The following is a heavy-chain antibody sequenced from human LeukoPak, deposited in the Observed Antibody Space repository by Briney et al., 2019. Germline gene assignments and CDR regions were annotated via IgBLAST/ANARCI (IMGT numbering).Heavy chain of an antibody. Sequence: GGSLRLSCAASGFTFSNAWMSWVRQAPGKGLEWVGRIKSKTDGGTTDYAAPVKGRFTISRDDSKNTLYLQMNSLKTEDTAVYYCTTIVIITGTTVDYWGQGTLVTVSS. CDR1: GFTFSNAW. CDR2: IKSKTDGGTT. D-gene: IGHD1-20*01. V-gene: IGHV3-15*01. CDR3: TTIVIITGTTVDY. J-gene: IGHJ4*02.